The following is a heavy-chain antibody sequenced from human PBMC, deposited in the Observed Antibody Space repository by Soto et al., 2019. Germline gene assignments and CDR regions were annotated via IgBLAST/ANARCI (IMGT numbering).Heavy chain of an antibody. D-gene: IGHD2-15*01. V-gene: IGHV3-30*18. CDR2: LSYDGSNE. Sequence: QVQLVESGGGVVQPGRSLRLSCAASGFTFSHYAMHCVRQAPGTGLEWVALLSYDGSNEYYADSVKGRFTISRDNSKNTLYLQMNSLRAEDTDVYYCAKDGRHKFDYWGQGTLVTVSS. CDR3: AKDGRHKFDY. J-gene: IGHJ4*02. CDR1: GFTFSHYA.